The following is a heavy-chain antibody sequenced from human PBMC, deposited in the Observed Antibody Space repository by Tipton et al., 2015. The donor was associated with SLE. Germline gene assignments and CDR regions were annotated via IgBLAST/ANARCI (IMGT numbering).Heavy chain of an antibody. D-gene: IGHD2-21*01. Sequence: TLSLTCIVSGDSISSSTYYWGWIRQPPGKGLEWIGHMYYSGYTYYNPSLESRVTISVDTSKNHLSLKLSSVTAADTAAYYCARDCDWGPLGYWGQGTLVTVFS. CDR2: MYYSGYT. CDR3: ARDCDWGPLGY. J-gene: IGHJ4*02. CDR1: GDSISSSTYY. V-gene: IGHV4-39*07.